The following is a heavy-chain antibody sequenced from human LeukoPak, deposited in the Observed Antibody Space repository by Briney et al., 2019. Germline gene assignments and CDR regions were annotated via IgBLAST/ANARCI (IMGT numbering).Heavy chain of an antibody. CDR2: ISGSGGST. V-gene: IGHV3-23*01. Sequence: QSGGTLRLSCAASGFTFSSYGMSWVRQAPGKGLEWVSAISGSGGSTYYADSVKGRFTISRDNSKNTLYLQMNTLRTEDTAVFYCARGELGPSGDYFDYWGQGTLVTVSS. CDR3: ARGELGPSGDYFDY. J-gene: IGHJ4*02. D-gene: IGHD1-26*01. CDR1: GFTFSSYG.